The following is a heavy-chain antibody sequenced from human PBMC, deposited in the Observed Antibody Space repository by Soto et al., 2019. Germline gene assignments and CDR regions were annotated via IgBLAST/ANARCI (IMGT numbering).Heavy chain of an antibody. CDR2: IIPIFGTA. D-gene: IGHD6-19*01. CDR3: AKVRYSSPMGYYYGMYV. V-gene: IGHV1-69*01. Sequence: QDQLEQSGGELTKPGSSVTVSCKASRVAFSKFIVTWVRQAPGLGLEWVGGIIPIFGTAKYAQKFQGRVTITADESTSTSYMEVNNLRSEDTAVYYCAKVRYSSPMGYYYGMYVWGHGTTVTVSS. CDR1: RVAFSKFI. J-gene: IGHJ6*02.